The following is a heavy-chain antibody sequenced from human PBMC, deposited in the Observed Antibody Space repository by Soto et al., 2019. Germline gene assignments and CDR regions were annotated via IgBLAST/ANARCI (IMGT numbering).Heavy chain of an antibody. CDR1: GFSFSRYA. CDR2: ISKDGSHK. V-gene: IGHV3-30*04. J-gene: IGHJ4*02. Sequence: GGSLRLSCAASGFSFSRYAIHWVRQAPGKGLEWVAVISKDGSHKYYLDSVKGRFTISRDNSKNILYLQMNSLRDEDTAVYYCARSRSGAVADSFDFWGQGTLVTVSS. CDR3: ARSRSGAVADSFDF. D-gene: IGHD3-10*01.